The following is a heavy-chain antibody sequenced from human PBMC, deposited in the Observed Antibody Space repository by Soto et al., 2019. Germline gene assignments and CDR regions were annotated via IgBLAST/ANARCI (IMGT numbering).Heavy chain of an antibody. CDR1: GFTFSSYG. Sequence: GGSLRLSCAASGFTFSSYGMHWVRQAPGKGLEWVAVISYDGSNKYYADSVKGRFTISGDNSKNTLYLQMNSLRAEDTAVYYCAKDEFDPWGQGTLVTVSS. CDR3: AKDEFDP. V-gene: IGHV3-30*18. CDR2: ISYDGSNK. J-gene: IGHJ5*02.